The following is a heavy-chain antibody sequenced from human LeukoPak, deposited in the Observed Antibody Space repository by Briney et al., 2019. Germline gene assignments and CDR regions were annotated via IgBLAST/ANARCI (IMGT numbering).Heavy chain of an antibody. CDR3: ARDGTVVVPAALNWFDP. CDR2: ISSSGSTI. D-gene: IGHD2-2*01. J-gene: IGHJ5*02. V-gene: IGHV3-11*01. Sequence: GGSLRLSCAASGFTFSGYYMSWIRQAPGKGLEWVSYISSSGSTIYYADSVKGRFTISRDNAKNSLYLQMNSLRAEDTAVYYCARDGTVVVPAALNWFDPWGQGTLVTVSS. CDR1: GFTFSGYY.